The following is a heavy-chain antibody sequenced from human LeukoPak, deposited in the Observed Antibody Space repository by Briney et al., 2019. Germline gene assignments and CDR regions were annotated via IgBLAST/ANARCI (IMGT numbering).Heavy chain of an antibody. J-gene: IGHJ4*02. CDR1: GFTFSSYW. CDR3: ARGTFGGVIATNFDY. D-gene: IGHD3-16*02. CDR2: INSDGSTT. Sequence: GGSLRLSCAASGFTFSSYWMHWVRQAPGKGLVWVSRINSDGSTTNYADSVKGRFTISRDNAKNSLYLQMNSLRAEDTAVYYCARGTFGGVIATNFDYWGQGTLVTVSS. V-gene: IGHV3-74*01.